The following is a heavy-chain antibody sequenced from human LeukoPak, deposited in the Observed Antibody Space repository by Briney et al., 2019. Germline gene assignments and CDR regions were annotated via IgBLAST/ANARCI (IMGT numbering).Heavy chain of an antibody. CDR3: AILHGVVADDY. D-gene: IGHD3-22*01. CDR2: IWYDGSNK. Sequence: GGSLRLSCAASGFTFSSYGMHWVRQAPGKGLEWVAVIWYDGSNKYSADSVKGRFTISRDNSKSTLYLQMNSLRAEDTAVYYCAILHGVVADDYWGQGTLVTVSS. CDR1: GFTFSSYG. J-gene: IGHJ4*02. V-gene: IGHV3-33*01.